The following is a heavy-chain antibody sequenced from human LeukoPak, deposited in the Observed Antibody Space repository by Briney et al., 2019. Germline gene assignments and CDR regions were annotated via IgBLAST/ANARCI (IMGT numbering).Heavy chain of an antibody. CDR3: AKKERGYCSSTSCPDY. D-gene: IGHD2-2*01. CDR1: GFTFSSYA. J-gene: IGHJ4*02. CDR2: ISGSGGST. V-gene: IGHV3-23*01. Sequence: PGGSLRLSCAASGFTFSSYAMSWVRQAPGKGLEWVSAISGSGGSTYYADSVKGRFTISRDNSKNTLYLQMNSLRAEDTAVYYCAKKERGYCSSTSCPDYWGQGTLVTVSS.